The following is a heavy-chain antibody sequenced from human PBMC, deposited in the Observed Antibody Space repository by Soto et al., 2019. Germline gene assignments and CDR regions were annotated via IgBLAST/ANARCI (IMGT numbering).Heavy chain of an antibody. Sequence: GSGPTLVNPTETLTLTCTISGFSLSNGRMGVSWIRQSPGKSLDWLAHIFSDAERSYSASRQSRLTIATDTSGTQVVLTMTETGALDTGAYWCARMNADTYCHYDAMDFWGPGTTVSVSS. CDR2: IFSDAER. J-gene: IGHJ6*02. CDR3: ARMNADTYCHYDAMDF. V-gene: IGHV2-26*03. D-gene: IGHD1-1*01. CDR1: GFSLSNGRMG.